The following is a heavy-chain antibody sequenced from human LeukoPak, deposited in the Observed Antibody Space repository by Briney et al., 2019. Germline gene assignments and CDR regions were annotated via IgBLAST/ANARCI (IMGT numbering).Heavy chain of an antibody. Sequence: PGGSLRLSCAATGFVFSTHWMHGVRQAPGQGLVWVSRINNDVSDTTYPDSVTGRFTTSRDNAKNMMYLQMNSLRAEDTAVYYCARGLIGPDYWGEGTLVTVSS. CDR2: INNDVSDT. D-gene: IGHD3-16*02. J-gene: IGHJ4*02. V-gene: IGHV3-74*01. CDR1: GFVFSTHW. CDR3: ARGLIGPDY.